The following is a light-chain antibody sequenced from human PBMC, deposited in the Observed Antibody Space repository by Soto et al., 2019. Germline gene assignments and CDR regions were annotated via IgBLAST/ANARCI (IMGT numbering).Light chain of an antibody. CDR1: QGVFSN. CDR3: HQYHNWPRT. J-gene: IGKJ1*01. V-gene: IGKV3D-15*01. Sequence: EIVLTQSPATLSVSPGERATLSCRASQGVFSNLAWYQQKPGQAPRLLIYGASTRASAIPARFSGRGSGTDFTLTISRLQSEDLAVYFCHQYHNWPRTFGQGTKVDVK. CDR2: GAS.